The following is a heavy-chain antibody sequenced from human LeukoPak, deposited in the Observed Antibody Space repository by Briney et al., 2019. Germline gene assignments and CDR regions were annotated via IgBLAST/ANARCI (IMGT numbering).Heavy chain of an antibody. J-gene: IGHJ4*02. V-gene: IGHV1-46*01. CDR2: INPSGGST. CDR3: ARWTGTTGLDY. D-gene: IGHD1-1*01. CDR1: GYSFSSYY. Sequence: GASVKVSCKASGYSFSSYYMHWVRQAPGQGLEWMGIINPSGGSTTYAQKFQGRVTMIRDTSTTTVYMELSSLKSEDTAVYYCARWTGTTGLDYWGQGTLVTVSS.